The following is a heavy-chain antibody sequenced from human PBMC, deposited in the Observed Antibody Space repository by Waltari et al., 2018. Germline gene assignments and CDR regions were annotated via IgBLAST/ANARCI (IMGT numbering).Heavy chain of an antibody. V-gene: IGHV4-38-2*01. D-gene: IGHD3-22*01. CDR1: GYSISSGYY. J-gene: IGHJ4*02. Sequence: QVQLQESGPGLVKPSETLSLTCAVSGYSISSGYYWGWIRQPPGKGLEWIGSIYHSGSTYYNPSLKSRVTISVDTSKNQFSLKLSSVTAADTAVYYCARVNYYDSSGYLYYFDYWGQGTLVTVSS. CDR2: IYHSGST. CDR3: ARVNYYDSSGYLYYFDY.